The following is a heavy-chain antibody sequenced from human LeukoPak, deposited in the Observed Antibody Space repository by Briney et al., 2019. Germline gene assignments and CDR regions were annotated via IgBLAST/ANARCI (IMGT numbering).Heavy chain of an antibody. CDR2: IYYSGST. V-gene: IGHV4-59*08. J-gene: IGHJ4*02. CDR3: ARSGFYNTGWAHFDS. Sequence: PSETLSLTCAVYGGSFSGYYWTWIRQPPGKGLEWIGYIYYSGSTNYNPSLMSRVTISVDTSKNHFSLRLSSVTAADTAVYYCARSGFYNTGWAHFDSWGQGALVTVSS. CDR1: GGSFSGYY. D-gene: IGHD6-19*01.